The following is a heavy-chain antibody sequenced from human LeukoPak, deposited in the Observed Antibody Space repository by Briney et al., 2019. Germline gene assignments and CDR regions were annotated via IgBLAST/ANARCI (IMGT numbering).Heavy chain of an antibody. CDR2: INPNSGGT. Sequence: ASVKVSCKASGYTFTDYYMHWVRQAPGQGLEWMGWINPNSGGTDYAQKFQGRVTMTRDTSINTAYMELSRLRSDDTAVYYCARGGHSGYDSAFDYWGQGTLVTVSS. V-gene: IGHV1-2*02. CDR3: ARGGHSGYDSAFDY. CDR1: GYTFTDYY. J-gene: IGHJ4*02. D-gene: IGHD5-12*01.